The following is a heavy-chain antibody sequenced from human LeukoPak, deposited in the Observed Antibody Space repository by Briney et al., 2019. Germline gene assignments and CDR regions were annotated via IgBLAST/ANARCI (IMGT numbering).Heavy chain of an antibody. CDR1: GGSISSYF. Sequence: SETLSLTCTVSGGSISSYFWSWIRQPPGKGLEWIGYIYYSGTTNYNPSLKSRVTISVDTSKSQFYLKLSSVTAADTAVYYCARGVYIAAAQYGYWGQGTLVTVSS. V-gene: IGHV4-59*01. J-gene: IGHJ4*02. CDR2: IYYSGTT. CDR3: ARGVYIAAAQYGY. D-gene: IGHD6-13*01.